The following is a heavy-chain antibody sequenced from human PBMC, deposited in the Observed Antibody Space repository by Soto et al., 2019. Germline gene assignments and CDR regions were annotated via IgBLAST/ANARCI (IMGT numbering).Heavy chain of an antibody. CDR2: IHHDGKV. V-gene: IGHV4-59*12. D-gene: IGHD3-16*02. J-gene: IGHJ4*02. Sequence: ASETLSLTCTVSGGSISGYYWSWIRQSPGEGLEWIGEIHHDGKVIYNPSLKSRATISMDKSRNQFSLNLISVTAADTVVYYCARDHRYGDNWAFDYWGQGAQVTVSS. CDR1: GGSISGYY. CDR3: ARDHRYGDNWAFDY.